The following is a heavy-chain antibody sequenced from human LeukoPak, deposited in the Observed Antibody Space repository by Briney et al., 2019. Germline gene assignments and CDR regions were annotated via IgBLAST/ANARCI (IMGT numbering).Heavy chain of an antibody. CDR2: ISSSSSYI. J-gene: IGHJ5*02. CDR3: ARGPYRDGLRYGFDP. V-gene: IGHV3-21*01. CDR1: GFTFSSYS. Sequence: GGPLRLSCAASGFTFSSYSMNWVRQAPGKGLEWVSSISSSSSYIYYADSVKGRFTISRDNAKNSLYLQMNSLRAEDTAVYYCARGPYRDGLRYGFDPWGQGTLVTVSS. D-gene: IGHD5-24*01.